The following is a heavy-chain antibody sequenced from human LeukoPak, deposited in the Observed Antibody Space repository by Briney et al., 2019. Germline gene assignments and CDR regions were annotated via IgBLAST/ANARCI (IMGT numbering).Heavy chain of an antibody. CDR1: GFTFSDFW. D-gene: IGHD6-19*01. CDR3: AKVKAVAGTLFDY. V-gene: IGHV3-23*01. CDR2: ISGSGGST. J-gene: IGHJ4*02. Sequence: GGSLRLSCAASGFTFSDFWMHWVRLVPGKGLEWVSAISGSGGSTYYADSVKGRFTISRDNSKNTLYLQMNSLRAEDTAVYYCAKVKAVAGTLFDYWGQGTLVTVSS.